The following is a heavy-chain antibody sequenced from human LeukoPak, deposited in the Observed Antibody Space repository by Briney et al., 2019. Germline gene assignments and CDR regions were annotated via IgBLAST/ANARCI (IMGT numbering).Heavy chain of an antibody. CDR1: GYTFTNYA. CDR3: AKASRIAVAGYYLEN. Sequence: ASVKVSCKTSGYTFTNYAIQWMRQAPGQSLEWVGYIDAGYGNTKLSQKFQDRVAITRDTSASTSYMELSSLTSEDTAVYYCAKASRIAVAGYYLENWGQGTLVTVSS. V-gene: IGHV1-3*01. D-gene: IGHD6-19*01. J-gene: IGHJ4*02. CDR2: IDAGYGNT.